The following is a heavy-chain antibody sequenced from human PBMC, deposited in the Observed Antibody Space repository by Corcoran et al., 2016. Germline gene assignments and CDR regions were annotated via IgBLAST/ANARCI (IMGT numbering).Heavy chain of an antibody. D-gene: IGHD3-22*01. Sequence: QLQLQESGPGLVKPSETLSLTCTVSGGSISSSSYYWGWIRQPPGKGLERIGSIYYSGSTYYNPSLKSRVTISVDTSKNQFSLKLSSVTAADTAVDYCARAKTYYYDSSGYPPPVDAFDIWGQGTMVTVSS. CDR1: GGSISSSSYY. CDR3: ARAKTYYYDSSGYPPPVDAFDI. CDR2: IYYSGST. V-gene: IGHV4-39*07. J-gene: IGHJ3*02.